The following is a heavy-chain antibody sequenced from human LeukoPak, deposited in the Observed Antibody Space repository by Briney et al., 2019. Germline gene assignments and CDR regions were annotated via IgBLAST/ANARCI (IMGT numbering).Heavy chain of an antibody. V-gene: IGHV1-69*05. CDR3: ARDQGYSSGWSLGY. D-gene: IGHD6-19*01. CDR1: GGTFSSYA. CDR2: IIPIFGTA. Sequence: SVKVSCKASGGTFSSYAISWVRQAPGQGLEWTGRIIPIFGTANYAQKFQGRVTITTDESTSTAYMELSSLRSEDTAVYYCARDQGYSSGWSLGYWGQGTLVTVSS. J-gene: IGHJ4*02.